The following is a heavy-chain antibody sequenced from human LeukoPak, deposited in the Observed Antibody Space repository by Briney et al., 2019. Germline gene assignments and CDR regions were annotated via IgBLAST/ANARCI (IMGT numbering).Heavy chain of an antibody. CDR1: GYTFTSYD. CDR3: ARGLVIWGGWYYYYYMDV. Sequence: ASVKVSCKASGYTFTSYDINWVRQATGQGLEWMGWMNPNSGNTGYAQKFQGRATMTRNTSISTAYMELSSLRSEDTAVYYCARGLVIWGGWYYYYYMDVWGKGTTVTISS. V-gene: IGHV1-8*01. CDR2: MNPNSGNT. D-gene: IGHD6-19*01. J-gene: IGHJ6*03.